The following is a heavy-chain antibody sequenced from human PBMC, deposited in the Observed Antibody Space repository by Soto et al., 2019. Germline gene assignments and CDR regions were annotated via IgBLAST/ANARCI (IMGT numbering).Heavy chain of an antibody. J-gene: IGHJ6*02. D-gene: IGHD3-10*01. Sequence: GGSLRLSXAASGFTFSSYGMHWVRQAPGKGLEWVAVISYDGSNKYYADSVKGRFTISRDNSKNTLYLQMNSLRAEDTAVYYCAKDFGSRCGMDVWGQGTTVTVSS. CDR2: ISYDGSNK. V-gene: IGHV3-30*18. CDR1: GFTFSSYG. CDR3: AKDFGSRCGMDV.